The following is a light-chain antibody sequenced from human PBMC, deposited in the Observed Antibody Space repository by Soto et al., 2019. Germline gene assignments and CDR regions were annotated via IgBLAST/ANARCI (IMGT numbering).Light chain of an antibody. CDR2: AAF. CDR3: QQANRLPPT. Sequence: DIPMTQSPSSVSASVGDRVTITCRASQDVSSWVAWYQQKPGKAPKLLIYAAFSLQSGVPSRFSGSGSGTYFTLTISSLQPEDFATYYCQQANRLPPTFGQGTKVEIK. J-gene: IGKJ1*01. CDR1: QDVSSW. V-gene: IGKV1-12*01.